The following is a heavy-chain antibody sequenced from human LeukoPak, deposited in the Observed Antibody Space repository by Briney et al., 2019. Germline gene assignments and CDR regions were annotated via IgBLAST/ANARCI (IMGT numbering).Heavy chain of an antibody. V-gene: IGHV1-8*01. CDR2: MNPNSGNT. J-gene: IGHJ6*02. Sequence: ASVKVSCKASGYTFTSYDINWVRQATGQGLEWMGWMNPNSGNTGYAQKFQGRVTMTRNTSISTAYMELSSLRSEDTAVYYCARVNILGPYYYYGMDVWGQGTTVTVSS. CDR3: ARVNILGPYYYYGMDV. CDR1: GYTFTSYD. D-gene: IGHD3-9*01.